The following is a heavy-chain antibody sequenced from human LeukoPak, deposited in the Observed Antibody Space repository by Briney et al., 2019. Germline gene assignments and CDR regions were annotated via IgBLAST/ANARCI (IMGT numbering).Heavy chain of an antibody. CDR2: FDHTGST. V-gene: IGHV4-34*01. J-gene: IGHJ6*02. CDR3: ARGTVVDYYYGMDV. Sequence: SETLSLTCAVNAGSFTGYYWSWIRQSPGKGLEWIGEFDHTGSTSYNPSLKSRVTISIDTSKNHFSLKLSSVTAADTAVYYCARGTVVDYYYGMDVWGQGTTVTVSS. D-gene: IGHD3-10*01. CDR1: AGSFTGYY.